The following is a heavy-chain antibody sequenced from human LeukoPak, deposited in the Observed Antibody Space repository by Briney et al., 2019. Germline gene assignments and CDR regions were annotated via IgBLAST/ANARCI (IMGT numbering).Heavy chain of an antibody. V-gene: IGHV4-61*01. J-gene: IGHJ6*03. CDR3: ARTTEGYCSSASCFGFSYSYYMDV. CDR1: GASISSSNW. D-gene: IGHD2-2*01. Sequence: SETLSLTCAVSGASISSSNWWSWIRQRPGKGLEWIGYIYYSGSTNYNPSLKSRVTISVDTSKNQFSLKLSSVIAADTAVYYCARTTEGYCSSASCFGFSYSYYMDVWGKGTTVTISS. CDR2: IYYSGST.